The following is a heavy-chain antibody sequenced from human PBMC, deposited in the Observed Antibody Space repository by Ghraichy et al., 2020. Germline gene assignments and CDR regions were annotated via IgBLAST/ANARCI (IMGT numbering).Heavy chain of an antibody. Sequence: LETLSLTCTVSGGSISSSSYYWGWIRQPPGKGLEWIGSIYYSGSTYYNPSLKSRVTISVDTSKNQFSLKLSSVTAADTAVYYCARGDYDILTGPYGVSDYWGQGTLVTVSS. D-gene: IGHD3-9*01. CDR1: GGSISSSSYY. J-gene: IGHJ4*02. CDR3: ARGDYDILTGPYGVSDY. V-gene: IGHV4-39*07. CDR2: IYYSGST.